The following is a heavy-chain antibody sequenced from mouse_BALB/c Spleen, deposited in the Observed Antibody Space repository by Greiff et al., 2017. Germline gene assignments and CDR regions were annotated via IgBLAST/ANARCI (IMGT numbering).Heavy chain of an antibody. CDR1: GFTFSDYY. Sequence: EVKVVESGGGLVKPGGSLKLSCAASGFTFSDYYMYWVRQTPEKRLEWVATISDGGSYTYYPDSVKGRFTISRDNAKNNLYLQMSSLKSEDTAMYYCARSYYRYDEWLGYAMDYWGQGTSVTVSS. V-gene: IGHV5-4*02. CDR3: ARSYYRYDEWLGYAMDY. D-gene: IGHD2-14*01. CDR2: ISDGGSYT. J-gene: IGHJ4*01.